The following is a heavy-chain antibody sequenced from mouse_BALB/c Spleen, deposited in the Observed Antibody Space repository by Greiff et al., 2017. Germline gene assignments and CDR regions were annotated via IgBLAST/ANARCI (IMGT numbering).Heavy chain of an antibody. CDR1: GFTFSDYY. CDR3: AKSPVYGNYFDY. D-gene: IGHD2-1*01. J-gene: IGHJ2*01. Sequence: EVKVVESGGGLVKPGGSLKLSCAASGFTFSDYYMYWVRQTPEKRLEWVATISDGGSYTYYPDSVKGRFTISRDNAKNNLYLQMSSLKSEDTAMYYCAKSPVYGNYFDYWGQGTTLTVSS. CDR2: ISDGGSYT. V-gene: IGHV5-4*02.